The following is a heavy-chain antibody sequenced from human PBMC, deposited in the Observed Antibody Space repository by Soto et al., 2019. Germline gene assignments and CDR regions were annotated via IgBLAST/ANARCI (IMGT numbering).Heavy chain of an antibody. CDR2: IVVGSGNT. V-gene: IGHV1-58*02. Sequence: GASVKVSCKASGFTFTSSAMQWVRQARGQRLEWIGWIVVGSGNTNYAQKFQERVTITRDMSTSTAYMELSSLRSEDTAVYYCAATRYCSSTSCYIGPFDYWAQGTLVTVSS. J-gene: IGHJ4*02. CDR3: AATRYCSSTSCYIGPFDY. CDR1: GFTFTSSA. D-gene: IGHD2-2*02.